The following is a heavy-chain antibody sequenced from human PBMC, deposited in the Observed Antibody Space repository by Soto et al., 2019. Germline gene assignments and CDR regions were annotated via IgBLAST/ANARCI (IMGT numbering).Heavy chain of an antibody. V-gene: IGHV3-23*01. D-gene: IGHD3-9*01. Sequence: LRLSCAASGFTFSSYAMSWVRQAPGKGLEWVSAISGGGGSTYYADSVKGRFTISRDNSKNMLYLQMNSLRAEDTAVYYCAKDRYFDGNWGQGTLVTVSS. CDR2: ISGGGGST. J-gene: IGHJ4*02. CDR1: GFTFSSYA. CDR3: AKDRYFDGN.